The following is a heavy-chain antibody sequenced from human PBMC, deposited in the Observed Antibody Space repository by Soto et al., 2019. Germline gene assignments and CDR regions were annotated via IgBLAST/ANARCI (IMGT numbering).Heavy chain of an antibody. CDR2: IIPIFGTA. CDR1: GGTFSSYA. Sequence: RASVKVSCKASGGTFSSYAISWVRQAPGQGLEWMGGIIPIFGTANYAQKFQGRVTITADESTSTAYMELSSLRSEDTAVYYCASVEMATKGGYYYYGMDVWGQGTTVTVSS. V-gene: IGHV1-69*13. CDR3: ASVEMATKGGYYYYGMDV. J-gene: IGHJ6*02. D-gene: IGHD5-12*01.